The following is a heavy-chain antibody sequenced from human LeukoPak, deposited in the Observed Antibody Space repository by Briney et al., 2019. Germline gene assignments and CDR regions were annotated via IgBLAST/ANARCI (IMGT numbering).Heavy chain of an antibody. CDR1: GFTFSSYA. V-gene: IGHV3-30*04. D-gene: IGHD6-19*01. CDR3: ARVRSSGWYSFDY. J-gene: IGHJ4*02. CDR2: ISYDGSNK. Sequence: GGSLRLSCAASGFTFSSYAMHWVRQAPGKGLEWVAVISYDGSNKYYADSVKGRFTISRDNSKNTLYLQMNSLRADDTAVYYCARVRSSGWYSFDYWGQGTLVTVSS.